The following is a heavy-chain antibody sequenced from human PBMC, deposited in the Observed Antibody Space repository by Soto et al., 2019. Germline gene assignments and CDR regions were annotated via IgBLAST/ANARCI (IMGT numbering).Heavy chain of an antibody. CDR3: AKCLVETGGSSGWPWYFDC. CDR2: ISGSGGTT. CDR1: GFTFSNYA. D-gene: IGHD6-25*01. V-gene: IGHV3-23*01. J-gene: IGHJ4*02. Sequence: EVQLLESGGGLVQPGGSLRLSCAASGFTFSNYAMSWVRQAPGEGLEWVSAISGSGGTTYYAQSAKGRFTISRDNFRNTLYLPMNTLRDEDTAIYYCAKCLVETGGSSGWPWYFDCWGQGGLVAVSS.